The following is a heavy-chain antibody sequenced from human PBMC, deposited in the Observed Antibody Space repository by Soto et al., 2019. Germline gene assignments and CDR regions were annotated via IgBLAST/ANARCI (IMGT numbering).Heavy chain of an antibody. CDR3: AREYVLRFLEWLPQGFDP. Sequence: SETLSLTCTVSGGSVSSGSYYWSWIRQPPGKGLEWIGYIYYSGSTNYNPSLKSRVTISVDTSKNQFSLKLSSVTAADAAVYYCAREYVLRFLEWLPQGFDPWGQGTLVTVSS. CDR1: GGSVSSGSYY. J-gene: IGHJ5*02. D-gene: IGHD3-3*01. V-gene: IGHV4-61*01. CDR2: IYYSGST.